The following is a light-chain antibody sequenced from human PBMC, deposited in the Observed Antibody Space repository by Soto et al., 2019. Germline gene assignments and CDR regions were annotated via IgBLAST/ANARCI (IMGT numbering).Light chain of an antibody. V-gene: IGKV3-20*01. CDR1: QSVSTNY. Sequence: EIVLTQSPGTLSLSPGDRATLSCRASQSVSTNYLAWYQQKLGQAPRLLIYGASSRATGIPDRFSGNGSGTDFTLTISRLEPEDCAEYYCHQYDSTPFTFGPGTKVDIK. CDR2: GAS. CDR3: HQYDSTPFT. J-gene: IGKJ3*01.